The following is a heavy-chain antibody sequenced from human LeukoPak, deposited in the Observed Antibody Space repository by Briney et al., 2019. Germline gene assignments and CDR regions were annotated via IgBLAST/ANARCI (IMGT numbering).Heavy chain of an antibody. V-gene: IGHV4-59*01. J-gene: IGHJ6*02. CDR1: GGSISSYY. Sequence: SATLSLTCTVSGGSISSYYWSWIRQPPKKGPKWIGYIYYSGSTNYNPSLKSRVTISVDTSKDQFSLKLSSVTAADTAVYYCARATSSGWSSYYYYGMDVWGQGTTVTVSS. CDR3: ARATSSGWSSYYYYGMDV. CDR2: IYYSGST. D-gene: IGHD6-19*01.